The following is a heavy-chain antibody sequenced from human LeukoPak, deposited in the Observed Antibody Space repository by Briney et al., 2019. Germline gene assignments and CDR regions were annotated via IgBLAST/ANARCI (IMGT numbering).Heavy chain of an antibody. CDR1: GYTFTSYD. V-gene: IGHV1-8*01. D-gene: IGHD1-26*01. CDR2: MNPNSGNT. CDR3: ARVARGLVPLDY. Sequence: GASVKVSCKASGYTFTSYDINWVRQATGQGLEWMGWMNPNSGNTGYAQKFQGRVTMTRNTSISTAYMELSRLRSDDTAVYYCARVARGLVPLDYWGQGTLVTVSS. J-gene: IGHJ4*02.